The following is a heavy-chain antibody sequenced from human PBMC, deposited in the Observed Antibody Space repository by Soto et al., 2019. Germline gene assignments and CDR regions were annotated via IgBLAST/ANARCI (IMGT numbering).Heavy chain of an antibody. CDR3: ARHPPMAGLLYFDY. CDR1: GGSISSSSYY. V-gene: IGHV4-39*01. D-gene: IGHD6-19*01. CDR2: IFYSGST. Sequence: QLQLQESGPGLVKPSETLSLTCTVSGGSISSSSYYWGWIRQPPGKGLEWIGSIFYSGSTYYNPSLKNRVTLSVDTSKNQFSLKVSSVTAADTAVYYCARHPPMAGLLYFDYWGQGTLVTVSS. J-gene: IGHJ4*02.